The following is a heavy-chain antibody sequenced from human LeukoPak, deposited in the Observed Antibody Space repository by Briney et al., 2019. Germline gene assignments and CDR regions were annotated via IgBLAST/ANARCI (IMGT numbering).Heavy chain of an antibody. CDR1: GFTFSTYW. V-gene: IGHV3-7*01. Sequence: PGGSLRLSCAASGFTFSTYWMSWVRQAPGKGLEWVANIKHDGSEKYYVDSVKGRFTISRDNGKNSLFLQMNSLRAEDTAVYYCVSEKYSSSSGIFDYWGQGTLVTVSS. D-gene: IGHD6-6*01. CDR2: IKHDGSEK. J-gene: IGHJ4*02. CDR3: VSEKYSSSSGIFDY.